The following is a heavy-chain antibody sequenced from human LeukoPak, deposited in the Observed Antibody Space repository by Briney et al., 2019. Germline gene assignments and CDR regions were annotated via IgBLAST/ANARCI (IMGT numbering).Heavy chain of an antibody. CDR3: ARDQGIAAAGTHFDY. D-gene: IGHD6-13*01. Sequence: GGSLRLSCAASGFTFSSYAMHWVRQAPGKGLEWVAVISYDGSNKYYADSVKGRFTISRDNSKNTLYLQMNSLRAEDTAVYYYARDQGIAAAGTHFDYWGQGTLVTVSS. J-gene: IGHJ4*02. CDR1: GFTFSSYA. CDR2: ISYDGSNK. V-gene: IGHV3-30-3*01.